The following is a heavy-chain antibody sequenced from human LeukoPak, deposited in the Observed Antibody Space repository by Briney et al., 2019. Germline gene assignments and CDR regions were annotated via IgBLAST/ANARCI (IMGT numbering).Heavy chain of an antibody. J-gene: IGHJ5*02. CDR2: IKSKTDGGTT. CDR3: TLEPNWFAP. D-gene: IGHD3-3*01. CDR1: GFTFRNLW. V-gene: IGHV3-15*01. Sequence: GGSLRLSCAASGFTFRNLWLSWVRPAPGRGGEGVGRIKSKTDGGTTQYAAPVKDRFTISRDDSKSMLYLQITSLKPEDTAVYYCTLEPNWFAPRGQGTIATVSS.